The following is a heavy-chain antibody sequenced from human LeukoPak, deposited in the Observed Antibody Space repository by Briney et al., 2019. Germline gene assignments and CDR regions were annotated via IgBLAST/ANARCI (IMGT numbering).Heavy chain of an antibody. V-gene: IGHV5-51*01. D-gene: IGHD6-13*01. CDR3: ARRPHSSSWLNWFDP. J-gene: IGHJ5*02. CDR2: IYPGDSDT. CDR1: GYSFTSYW. Sequence: GESLQISCKGSGYSFTSYWIGWVRQLPGKGLEWMGIIYPGDSDTRYSPSFQGQVTISADKSISTAYLQWSSLKASDTAMYYCARRPHSSSWLNWFDPWGQGTLVTVSS.